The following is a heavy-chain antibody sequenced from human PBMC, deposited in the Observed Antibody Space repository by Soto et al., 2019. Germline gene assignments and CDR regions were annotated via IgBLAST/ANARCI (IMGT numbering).Heavy chain of an antibody. Sequence: EVQLLQSGGGLVQPGWSLRLSCAASGFTFSKYAMSWGRQAPGKGLECVSTINTSGVNIHYADSVKGRFSVSRDNSRNTLSLQMNSLRAEDPAVYYCKQDWQPDSCVQGPVVTVSS. D-gene: IGHD6-13*01. J-gene: IGHJ5*01. V-gene: IGHV3-23*01. CDR3: KQDWQPDS. CDR1: GFTFSKYA. CDR2: INTSGVNI.